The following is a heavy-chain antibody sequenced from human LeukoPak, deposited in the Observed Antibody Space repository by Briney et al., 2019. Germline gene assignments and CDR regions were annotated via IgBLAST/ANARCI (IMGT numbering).Heavy chain of an antibody. J-gene: IGHJ4*02. V-gene: IGHV3-53*05. CDR1: GFTVSSNY. D-gene: IGHD2-2*02. CDR3: ARDHCSSTSCYRTY. CDR2: IYSGGST. Sequence: GGSLRLSCAASGFTVSSNYMSWVRQAPGKGREWVSVIYSGGSTYYADTVKGRFTISRDNSKNTLYLQMNSLRAEDTAVYYCARDHCSSTSCYRTYWGQGTLVTVSS.